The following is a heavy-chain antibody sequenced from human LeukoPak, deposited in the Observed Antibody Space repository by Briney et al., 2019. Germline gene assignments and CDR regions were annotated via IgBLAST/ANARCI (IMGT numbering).Heavy chain of an antibody. Sequence: ASVKVSCKASGGTFSSYAISWVRQAPGQGLEWMGGIIPIFGTANYAQKFQGRVTITADKSTSTAYMELSSLRSEDTAVYYCASGYDSSGYSPHAFDIWGQGTMVTVSS. V-gene: IGHV1-69*06. CDR2: IIPIFGTA. J-gene: IGHJ3*02. CDR3: ASGYDSSGYSPHAFDI. CDR1: GGTFSSYA. D-gene: IGHD3-22*01.